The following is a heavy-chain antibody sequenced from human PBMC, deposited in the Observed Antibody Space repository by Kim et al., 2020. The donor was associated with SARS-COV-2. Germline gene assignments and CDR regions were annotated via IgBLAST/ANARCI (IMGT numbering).Heavy chain of an antibody. V-gene: IGHV4-4*02. Sequence: SETLSLTCAVSGGSISSSNWWSWVRQPPGKGLEWIGEIYHSGSTNYNPSLKSRVTISVDKSKNQFSLKLSSVTAADTAVYYCARDPVRSSGSDGMDVWGQGTTVTVSS. CDR3: ARDPVRSSGSDGMDV. D-gene: IGHD6-19*01. J-gene: IGHJ6*02. CDR2: IYHSGST. CDR1: GGSISSSNW.